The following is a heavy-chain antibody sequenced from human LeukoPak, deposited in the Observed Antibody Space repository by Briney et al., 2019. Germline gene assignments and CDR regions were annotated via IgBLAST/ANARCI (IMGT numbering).Heavy chain of an antibody. Sequence: GGSLRLSCAASGFTFSSYWMSWVRRAPGKGLEWVANIKQDGSEKYYVDSVKGRFTISRDNAKNSLYLQMNSLRAEDTAVYYCASSYSNYGFYYYYYMDVWGKGTTVTVSS. J-gene: IGHJ6*03. D-gene: IGHD4-11*01. V-gene: IGHV3-7*01. CDR1: GFTFSSYW. CDR3: ASSYSNYGFYYYYYMDV. CDR2: IKQDGSEK.